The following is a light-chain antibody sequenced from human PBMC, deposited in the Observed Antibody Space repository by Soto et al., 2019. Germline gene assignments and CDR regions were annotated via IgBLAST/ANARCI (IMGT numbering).Light chain of an antibody. CDR1: QTTNTW. CDR3: KQYISYPYT. V-gene: IGKV1-5*01. CDR2: DAS. J-gene: IGKJ2*01. Sequence: DIQMTQFPSTLSASVGDRVTITCRASQTTNTWLAWYQQKPGTAPKLLIYDASSLEGGVPSRFSASASGTEFTLTISSLQPDDLATYYCKQYISYPYTFGQGTKVEIK.